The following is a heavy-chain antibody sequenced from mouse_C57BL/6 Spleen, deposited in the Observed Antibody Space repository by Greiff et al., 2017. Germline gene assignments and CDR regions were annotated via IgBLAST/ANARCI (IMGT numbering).Heavy chain of an antibody. V-gene: IGHV1-74*01. Sequence: VQLQQPGAELVKPGASVKVSCKASGYTFTSYWMHWVKQRPGQGLEWIGRIHPSDSDTNYNQKFKGKATLTVDKSSSTAYMQLSSLTSEDAAVYYCAAYGNDGDIDGGGTGTTVTVSS. J-gene: IGHJ1*03. CDR3: AAYGNDGDIDG. CDR1: GYTFTSYW. D-gene: IGHD2-2*01. CDR2: IHPSDSDT.